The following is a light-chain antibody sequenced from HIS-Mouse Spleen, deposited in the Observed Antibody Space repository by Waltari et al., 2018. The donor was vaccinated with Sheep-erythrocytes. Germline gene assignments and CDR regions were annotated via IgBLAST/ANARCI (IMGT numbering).Light chain of an antibody. J-gene: IGLJ2*01. CDR3: QSYDSSLSAVV. V-gene: IGLV1-40*01. Sequence: QSVLTQPPSVSGAPGQRVTISCTGSSSNIGAGYDVHWYQQLPGTAPKLLIYGNSTRPPGVPDRFSGSKSGTSASLAITGLQAEDEADYYCQSYDSSLSAVVFGGGTKLTVL. CDR2: GNS. CDR1: SSNIGAGYD.